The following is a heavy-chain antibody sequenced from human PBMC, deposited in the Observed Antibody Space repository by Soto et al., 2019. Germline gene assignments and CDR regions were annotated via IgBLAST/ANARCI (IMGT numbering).Heavy chain of an antibody. CDR3: AFYVGWFDP. CDR2: IYYSGST. Sequence: PSETLSLTCTVSGGSISSYYWSWIRQPPGKGLEWIGYIYYSGSTNYNPSLKSQVTISVDTSKNQFSLKLSSVTAADTAVYYCAFYVGWFDPWGQGTLVTVSS. V-gene: IGHV4-59*08. D-gene: IGHD3-16*01. J-gene: IGHJ5*02. CDR1: GGSISSYY.